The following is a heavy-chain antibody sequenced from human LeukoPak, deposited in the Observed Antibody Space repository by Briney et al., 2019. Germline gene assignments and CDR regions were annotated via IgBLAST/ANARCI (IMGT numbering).Heavy chain of an antibody. CDR2: INHSGST. D-gene: IGHD3-3*01. J-gene: IGHJ4*02. CDR1: GGSFSGYY. V-gene: IGHV4-34*01. CDR3: ARGVGRFLEWLLRMDYFDY. Sequence: SETLSLTCAVYGGSFSGYYWSWIRQPPGKGLEWIGEINHSGSTNYNPSLKSRVTISVDTSKNQFSLKLSSVTAADTAVYYCARGVGRFLEWLLRMDYFDYWGQGTLVTVSS.